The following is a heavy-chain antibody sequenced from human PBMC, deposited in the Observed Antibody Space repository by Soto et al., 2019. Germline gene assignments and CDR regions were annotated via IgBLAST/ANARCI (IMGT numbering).Heavy chain of an antibody. Sequence: QVQVVQSGAEVKKPGSSVKVSCKASGGSFSNYGISWVRQAPGQGLEWMGGIIPVFGTPHYAQKFQDRVTITADEFTSTVYMEVSSLTSEDTAVYYCARGDATKIIVTTYYGLDVWGPGTTVTVSS. CDR1: GGSFSNYG. J-gene: IGHJ6*02. D-gene: IGHD3-22*01. CDR3: ARGDATKIIVTTYYGLDV. V-gene: IGHV1-69*12. CDR2: IIPVFGTP.